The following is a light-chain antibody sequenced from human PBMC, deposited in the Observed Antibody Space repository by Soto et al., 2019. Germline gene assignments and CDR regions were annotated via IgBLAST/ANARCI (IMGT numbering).Light chain of an antibody. V-gene: IGKV3-15*01. J-gene: IGKJ1*01. Sequence: IVMMQSPATLSVSPGESATLFCRASESVSSNLAWYQQKPGQAPRLLIYGASTRATGVPARFSGSGSGTEFALSISSLQSEDFAVYYCQQYNKWPLAFGQGTEVEIK. CDR1: ESVSSN. CDR3: QQYNKWPLA. CDR2: GAS.